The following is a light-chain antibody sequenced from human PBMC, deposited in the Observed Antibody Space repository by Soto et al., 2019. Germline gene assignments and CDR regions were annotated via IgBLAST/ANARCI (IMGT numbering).Light chain of an antibody. CDR2: GNT. J-gene: IGLJ3*02. V-gene: IGLV1-40*01. Sequence: QSVLTQPPSVSGAPGQRVTISFTGSSSNIGAGFDVHWYQQLPGTAPKLLIYGNTNRPSGVPDRFSGSKSGSSASLVITGLQAEDEADYYCQSYDNPLSALFGGGTQLTVL. CDR3: QSYDNPLSAL. CDR1: SSNIGAGFD.